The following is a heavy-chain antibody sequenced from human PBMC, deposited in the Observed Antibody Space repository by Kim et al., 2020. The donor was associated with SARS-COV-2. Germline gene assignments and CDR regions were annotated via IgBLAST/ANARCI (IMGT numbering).Heavy chain of an antibody. J-gene: IGHJ4*02. V-gene: IGHV3-9*01. CDR2: ISWNSGSI. Sequence: GGSLRLSCAASGFTFDDYAMHWVRQAPGKGLEWVSGISWNSGSIGYADSVKGRFTISRDNAKNSLYLQMNSLRAEDTALYYCAKGSMVRGVILTPFDYWGQGTLVTVSS. CDR3: AKGSMVRGVILTPFDY. CDR1: GFTFDDYA. D-gene: IGHD3-10*01.